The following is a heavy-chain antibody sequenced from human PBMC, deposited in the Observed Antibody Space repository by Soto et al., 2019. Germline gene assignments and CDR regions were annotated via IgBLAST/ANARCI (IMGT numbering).Heavy chain of an antibody. CDR1: GYTFTSYD. CDR3: ARGRGNFEWLSSYYYYYGMDV. Sequence: ASVKVSCKASGYTFTSYDINWVRQATGQGLEWMGWMNPNSGNTGYAQKFQGRVTMTRNTSISTAYMELSSLRSEDTAVYYCARGRGNFEWLSSYYYYYGMDVWGQGTTVTVSS. D-gene: IGHD3-9*01. J-gene: IGHJ6*02. CDR2: MNPNSGNT. V-gene: IGHV1-8*01.